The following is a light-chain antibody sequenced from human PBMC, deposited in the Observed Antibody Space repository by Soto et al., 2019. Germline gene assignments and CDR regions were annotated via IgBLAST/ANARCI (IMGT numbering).Light chain of an antibody. CDR2: EVS. V-gene: IGLV2-23*02. Sequence: QSVLTQPASVSGSPGQSITISRTGTSSDVGSYNLVSWYQQHPAKAPKVMIYEVSKRPSGVPNRFSGSKSGSTASLTISWLQAEDEADYSCCSYAGSTTYVFGPGTKLTVL. J-gene: IGLJ1*01. CDR3: CSYAGSTTYV. CDR1: SSDVGSYNL.